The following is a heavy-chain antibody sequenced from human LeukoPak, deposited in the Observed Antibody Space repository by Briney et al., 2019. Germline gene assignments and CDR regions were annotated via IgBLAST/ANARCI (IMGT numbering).Heavy chain of an antibody. Sequence: GASLQISCKGSGYSFTSYWICWVRQLPGKGLEWMGIIYPGDSDTRYSPSFQGQVTISADKSISTAYLQWSSLKASDTAMYYCARPLQGWAFDIWGQGTMVTVSS. V-gene: IGHV5-51*01. CDR1: GYSFTSYW. D-gene: IGHD2-15*01. CDR3: ARPLQGWAFDI. CDR2: IYPGDSDT. J-gene: IGHJ3*02.